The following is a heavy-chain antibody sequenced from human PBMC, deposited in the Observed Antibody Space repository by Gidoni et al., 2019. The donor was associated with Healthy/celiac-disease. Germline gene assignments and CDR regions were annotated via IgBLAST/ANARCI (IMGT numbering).Heavy chain of an antibody. J-gene: IGHJ4*02. CDR3: ARGELVYSNFDY. V-gene: IGHV4-34*01. Sequence: QVQLQQWGAGLLKPSETLSLTCAVYGGSFSGYYWSWIRQPPGKGLEWIGEINHSGSTNYNPSLKSRVTISVDTSKNQFSLKLSSVTAADTAVYYCARGELVYSNFDYWGQGTLVTVSS. CDR1: GGSFSGYY. D-gene: IGHD6-13*01. CDR2: INHSGST.